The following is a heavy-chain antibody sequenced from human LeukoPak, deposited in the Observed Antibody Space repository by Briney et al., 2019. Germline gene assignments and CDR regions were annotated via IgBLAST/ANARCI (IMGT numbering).Heavy chain of an antibody. Sequence: PGGSLRLSCAASGFTFSSYAMSWVRRAPGKGLEWVSGISDSGRMTYYADTGKGRFTISRDNAKNSLYLQMNSLRAEDTAVYYCARVGADYGDSLDYWGQGTLVTVSS. CDR3: ARVGADYGDSLDY. CDR2: ISDSGRMT. V-gene: IGHV3-23*01. J-gene: IGHJ4*02. CDR1: GFTFSSYA. D-gene: IGHD4-17*01.